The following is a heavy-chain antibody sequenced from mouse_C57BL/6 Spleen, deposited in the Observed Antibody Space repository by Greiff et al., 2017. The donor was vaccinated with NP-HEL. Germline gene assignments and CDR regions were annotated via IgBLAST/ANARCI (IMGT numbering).Heavy chain of an antibody. Sequence: QVQLQQSGAELVKPGASVKLSCKASGYTFTEYTIHWVKQRSGQGLEWIGWFYPGSGSIKYNEKFKDKATLTADKSSSTVYMELSRLTSEDSAVYFCAIHKPIDGYYVWYFDVWGTGTTVTVSS. J-gene: IGHJ1*03. CDR2: FYPGSGSI. CDR3: AIHKPIDGYYVWYFDV. CDR1: GYTFTEYT. V-gene: IGHV1-62-2*01. D-gene: IGHD2-3*01.